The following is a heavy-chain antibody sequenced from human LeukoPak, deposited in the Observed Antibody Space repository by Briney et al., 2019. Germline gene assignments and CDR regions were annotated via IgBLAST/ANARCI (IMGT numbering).Heavy chain of an antibody. CDR2: IYYSGST. J-gene: IGHJ1*01. Sequence: SETLSLTCTVSGGSISSSSYYWGWIRQPPGKGLEWIGSIYYSGSTYYNPSLKSRVTISVDTSKNQFSLKPSSVTAADTAVYYCARQSSYYDILTGYLAEYFQHWGQGTLVTVSS. D-gene: IGHD3-9*01. V-gene: IGHV4-39*01. CDR1: GGSISSSSYY. CDR3: ARQSSYYDILTGYLAEYFQH.